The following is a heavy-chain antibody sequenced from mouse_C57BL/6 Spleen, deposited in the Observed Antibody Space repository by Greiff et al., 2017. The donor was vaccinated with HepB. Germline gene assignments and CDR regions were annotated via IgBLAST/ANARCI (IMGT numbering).Heavy chain of an antibody. D-gene: IGHD2-2*01. V-gene: IGHV1-80*01. J-gene: IGHJ2*01. CDR1: GYAFSSYW. Sequence: QVQLKESGAELVKPGASVKISCKASGYAFSSYWMNWVKQRPGKGLEWIGQIYPGDGDTNYNGKFKGKATLTADKSSSTAYMQLSSLTSEDSAVYFCARGGMVTYYFDYWGQGTTLTVSS. CDR2: IYPGDGDT. CDR3: ARGGMVTYYFDY.